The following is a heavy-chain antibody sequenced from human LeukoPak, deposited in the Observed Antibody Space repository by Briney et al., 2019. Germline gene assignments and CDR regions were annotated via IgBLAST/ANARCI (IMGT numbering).Heavy chain of an antibody. D-gene: IGHD3-3*01. CDR3: AKSDCGSYGCKLFNY. J-gene: IGHJ4*02. CDR1: GFIFNNYA. V-gene: IGHV3-23*01. Sequence: GGSLRLSCAASGFIFNNYAMRWVRQAPGEGLEWVSAINGGGDDTRYADSVRGRFTISRDNSKNTVSLQMNSLRVEDTALYFCAKSDCGSYGCKLFNYWGQGTLVTVSS. CDR2: INGGGDDT.